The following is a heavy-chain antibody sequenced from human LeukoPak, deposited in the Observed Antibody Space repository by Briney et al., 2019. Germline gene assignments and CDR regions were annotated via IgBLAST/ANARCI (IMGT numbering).Heavy chain of an antibody. CDR1: GFTFSSFW. CDR2: INSVGSST. V-gene: IGHV3-74*01. J-gene: IGHJ4*02. Sequence: GGSLRLSCAASGFTFSSFWMHWVRQAPGKGLVWVSRINSVGSSTSYADSVKGRFTISRDNAKNTLYLQMNSLRAEDTAVYYCARPLEGITMIVPFDYWGQGTLVTVSS. CDR3: ARPLEGITMIVPFDY. D-gene: IGHD3-22*01.